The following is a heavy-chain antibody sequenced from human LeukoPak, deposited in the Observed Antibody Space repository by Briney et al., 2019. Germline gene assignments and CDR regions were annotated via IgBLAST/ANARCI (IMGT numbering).Heavy chain of an antibody. V-gene: IGHV1-18*01. CDR2: IGGYNGNT. J-gene: IGHJ6*02. Sequence: ASVKVSCKASGYTFTSYAISWVRQAPGQGLEWMGWIGGYNGNTNYAQKLQGRVTMTTDTSTTTAYMELRSLRSDDTAVYYCARDVSPENSAYDWAIYYYYTMDVWGQGTTVTVSS. D-gene: IGHD5-12*01. CDR3: ARDVSPENSAYDWAIYYYYTMDV. CDR1: GYTFTSYA.